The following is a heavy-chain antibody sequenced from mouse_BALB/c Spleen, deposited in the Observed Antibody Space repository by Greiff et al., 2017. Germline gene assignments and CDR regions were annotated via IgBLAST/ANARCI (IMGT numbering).Heavy chain of an antibody. D-gene: IGHD2-10*01. Sequence: VQLQQSGAELVRPGALVKLSCKASGFNIKDYYMHWVKQRPEQGLEWIGWIDPENGNTIYDPKFQGKASITADTSSNTAYLQLSSLTSEDTAVYYCARWETSYYGNYGDDWGQGTTLTVSS. CDR2: IDPENGNT. CDR1: GFNIKDYY. V-gene: IGHV14-1*02. J-gene: IGHJ2*01. CDR3: ARWETSYYGNYGDD.